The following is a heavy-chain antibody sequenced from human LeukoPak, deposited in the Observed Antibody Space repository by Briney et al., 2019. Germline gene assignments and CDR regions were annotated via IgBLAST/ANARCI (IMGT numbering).Heavy chain of an antibody. CDR1: GGTSSSYA. Sequence: SVKVSCKASGGTSSSYAISWVRQAPGQGLEWMGGIIPIFGTANYAQKFQGRVTITADKSTSTAYMELSSLRSEDTAVYYCARVGYCSSTSCYDYWGQGTLVTVSS. CDR2: IIPIFGTA. D-gene: IGHD2-2*01. CDR3: ARVGYCSSTSCYDY. J-gene: IGHJ4*02. V-gene: IGHV1-69*06.